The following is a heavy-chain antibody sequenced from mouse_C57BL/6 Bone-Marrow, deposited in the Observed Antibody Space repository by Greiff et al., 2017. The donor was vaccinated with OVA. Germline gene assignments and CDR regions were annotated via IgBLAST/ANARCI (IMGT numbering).Heavy chain of an antibody. CDR3: ARDIDGYPDY. Sequence: EVKLVESAGGLVQPGSSMKLSCTASGFTFSDYYMAWVRQVPEKGLEWVANINYDGSSTYYLDSLKSRFIISRDNAKNILYLQMSSLKSEDTATYYCARDIDGYPDYWGQGTTLTVSS. D-gene: IGHD2-3*01. V-gene: IGHV5-16*01. CDR2: INYDGSST. J-gene: IGHJ2*01. CDR1: GFTFSDYY.